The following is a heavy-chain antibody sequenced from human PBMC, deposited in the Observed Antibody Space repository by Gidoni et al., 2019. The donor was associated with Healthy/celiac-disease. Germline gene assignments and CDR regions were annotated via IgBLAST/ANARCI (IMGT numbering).Heavy chain of an antibody. D-gene: IGHD3-22*01. J-gene: IGHJ5*02. Sequence: EVQLVPSGAEVKKPGESLTISCTGSGYSFTSYWIGWVRQMPGKGLEWMGIIYPGDSDTRYSPYFQGQVTISADKSISTAYLQWSSLKASDTAMYYCARGAYYYDSSGYYSPLDPWGQGTLVTVSS. V-gene: IGHV5-51*01. CDR1: GYSFTSYW. CDR2: IYPGDSDT. CDR3: ARGAYYYDSSGYYSPLDP.